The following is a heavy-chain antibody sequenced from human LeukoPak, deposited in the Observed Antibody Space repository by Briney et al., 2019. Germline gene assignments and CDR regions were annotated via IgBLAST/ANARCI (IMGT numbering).Heavy chain of an antibody. CDR1: AFTFRSYG. CDR2: IRYDGSNK. V-gene: IGHV3-30*02. Sequence: GGSLRLSCATSAFTFRSYGMHWVRQAPDKGLEWVAFIRYDGSNKYYADSVKGRFTISRDNSKNTLYLQMNSLRAEDTAVYYCAKGHSSWYEYYFDYWGQGTLVTVSS. D-gene: IGHD6-13*01. J-gene: IGHJ4*02. CDR3: AKGHSSWYEYYFDY.